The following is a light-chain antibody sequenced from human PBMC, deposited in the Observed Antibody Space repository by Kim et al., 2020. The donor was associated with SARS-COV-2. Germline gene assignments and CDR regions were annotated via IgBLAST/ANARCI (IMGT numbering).Light chain of an antibody. CDR2: GAS. J-gene: IGKJ1*01. CDR1: QRVSSSY. Sequence: TRSLSLGERATLSCRASQRVSSSYLAWYQEKPGQAPRLLIHGASTRDTGIPDRFSGSGSGTDVNLTISRLEPADFAVYCCQQYGTSPWTFGKGTKVDIK. CDR3: QQYGTSPWT. V-gene: IGKV3-20*01.